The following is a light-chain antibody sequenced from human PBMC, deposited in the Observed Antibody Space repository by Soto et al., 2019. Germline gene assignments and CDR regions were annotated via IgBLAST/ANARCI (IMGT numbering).Light chain of an antibody. CDR3: NSYTSSSTYV. CDR1: SSDVGGYNY. J-gene: IGLJ1*01. CDR2: DVS. V-gene: IGLV2-14*03. Sequence: QSVLPQPASVSGSPGQSITISCTGTSSDVGGYNYVSWYQQHPGKAPKLMIYDVSDRPSGVSNRFSGSKSGNTASLTISGLQAEDEADYYCNSYTSSSTYVFGTGTQLTVL.